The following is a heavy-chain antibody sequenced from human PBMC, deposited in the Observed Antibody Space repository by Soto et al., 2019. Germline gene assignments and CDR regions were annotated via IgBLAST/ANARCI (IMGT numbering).Heavy chain of an antibody. CDR2: INHSGST. J-gene: IGHJ5*02. D-gene: IGHD6-13*01. CDR3: ARGPGYSSSWYLGSWFDP. V-gene: IGHV4-34*01. Sequence: SETLSLTCAVYGGSFSGYYWSWIRQPPGKGLEWIGEINHSGSTNYNPSLKSRVTISVDTSKNQFSLKLSSVTAADTAVYYCARGPGYSSSWYLGSWFDPWGQGTLVTVSS. CDR1: GGSFSGYY.